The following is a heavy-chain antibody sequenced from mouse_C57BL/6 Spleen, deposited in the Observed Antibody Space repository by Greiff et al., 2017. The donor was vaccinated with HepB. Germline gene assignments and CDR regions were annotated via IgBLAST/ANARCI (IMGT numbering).Heavy chain of an antibody. V-gene: IGHV14-2*01. J-gene: IGHJ1*03. Sequence: VQLKESGAELVKPGASVKLSCTASGFNIKDYYMHWVKQRTEQGLEWIGRIDPEDGETKYAPNFQGKATITADTSSNTAYLQLSSLTSEDTAVYYCALYYGSSYMDWYFDVWGTGTTVTVSS. CDR1: GFNIKDYY. CDR3: ALYYGSSYMDWYFDV. CDR2: IDPEDGET. D-gene: IGHD1-1*01.